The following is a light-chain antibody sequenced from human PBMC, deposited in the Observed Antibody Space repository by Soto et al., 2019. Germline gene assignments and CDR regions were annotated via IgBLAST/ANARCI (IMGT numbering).Light chain of an antibody. J-gene: IGKJ4*01. Sequence: EVVLTQSPGTLSLSPGDRATLSCRASHGVSNNYFAWYQQKPGQPPRLLIYATSSRATGIPGRFSGSGSGTDFPLTISRLEPEDFAVYYCQQYGGALTFGGGTKVEIK. CDR3: QQYGGALT. CDR1: HGVSNNY. CDR2: ATS. V-gene: IGKV3-20*01.